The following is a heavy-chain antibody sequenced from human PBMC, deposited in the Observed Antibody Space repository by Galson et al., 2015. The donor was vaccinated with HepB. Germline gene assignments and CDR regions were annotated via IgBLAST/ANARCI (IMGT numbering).Heavy chain of an antibody. CDR3: AALPPSSSWYESVF. CDR1: GFTFTSSA. V-gene: IGHV1-58*02. Sequence: SVKVSCKASGFTFTSSAMQWVRQARGQRLEWIGWIVVGSGNTNYAQKFQERVTITRDMSTSTAYMELSSLRSEDTAVYYCAALPPSSSWYESVFWGQGTLVTVSS. CDR2: IVVGSGNT. J-gene: IGHJ4*02. D-gene: IGHD6-13*01.